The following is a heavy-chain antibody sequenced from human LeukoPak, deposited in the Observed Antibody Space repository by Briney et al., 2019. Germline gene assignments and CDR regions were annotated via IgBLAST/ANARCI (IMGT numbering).Heavy chain of an antibody. CDR2: IYYSGST. J-gene: IGHJ5*02. CDR3: ARQVPHLGHWFDP. CDR1: GGSISSSSYY. V-gene: IGHV4-39*01. Sequence: PSETLSLTCTVSGGSISSSSYYWGWIRQPPGKGLEWSGSIYYSGSTYYNPSLKSRVTISVDTSKNQFSLKLSSVTAADTAVYYCARQVPHLGHWFDPWGQGTLVTVSS. D-gene: IGHD3-10*01.